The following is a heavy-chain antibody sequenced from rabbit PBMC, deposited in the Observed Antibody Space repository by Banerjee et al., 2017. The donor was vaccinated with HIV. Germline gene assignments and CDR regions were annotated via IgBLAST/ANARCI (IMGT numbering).Heavy chain of an antibody. J-gene: IGHJ4*01. CDR3: ARGGSRTNL. CDR1: GSDISSNA. CDR2: IYSSNGDK. Sequence: QEQLVESGGGLVQPEGSLTLTCKASGSDISSNAMCWVRQAPGKGLELIACIYSSNGDKWYASWVNGRFTISRSTSLNTVDLKMTSLTVADTATYFCARGGSRTNLWGPGTLVTVS. D-gene: IGHD4-2*01. V-gene: IGHV1S47*01.